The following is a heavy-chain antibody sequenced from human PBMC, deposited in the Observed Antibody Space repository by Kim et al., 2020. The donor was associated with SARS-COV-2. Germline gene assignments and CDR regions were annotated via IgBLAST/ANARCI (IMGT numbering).Heavy chain of an antibody. CDR2: IYYSGST. Sequence: SEPLSLTCTVSGGSISSYYWSWIRQPPGKGLEWIGYIYYSGSTNYNPSLKSRVTISVDTSKNQFSLKLSSVTAADTAVYYCARRSIGYCSSTSCYSGFDPWGQGTLVTVSS. J-gene: IGHJ5*02. D-gene: IGHD2-2*02. CDR1: GGSISSYY. V-gene: IGHV4-59*08. CDR3: ARRSIGYCSSTSCYSGFDP.